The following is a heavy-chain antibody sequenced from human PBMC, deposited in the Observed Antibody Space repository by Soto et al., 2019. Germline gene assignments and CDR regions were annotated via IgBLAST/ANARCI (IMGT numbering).Heavy chain of an antibody. CDR3: ARVPLVVVVPAAAGYYMVV. J-gene: IGHJ6*03. Sequence: QVQLQQWGAGLLKPSETLSLTCAVYGGSFSGYYWSWIRQPPGKGLEWIGEINHSGSTNYNPSLKSRVTRSVDTSKNQFSLKLSSVTDADTAVYYCARVPLVVVVPAAAGYYMVVWGKGTTVTVSS. CDR2: INHSGST. CDR1: GGSFSGYY. D-gene: IGHD2-2*01. V-gene: IGHV4-34*01.